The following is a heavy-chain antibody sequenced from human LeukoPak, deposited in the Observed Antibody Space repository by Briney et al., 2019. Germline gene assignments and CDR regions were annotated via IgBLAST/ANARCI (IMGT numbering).Heavy chain of an antibody. CDR2: MNPNSGNT. Sequence: GASVKVSCKASGYTFTSYDINWVRQATGQGLEWMGWMNPNSGNTGYAQKFQGRVTMTRNTSISTAYMELSSLRSEDTAVYYCARGGYYYGSGSYSHYYYYGMDVWGQGTKVTVSS. CDR1: GYTFTSYD. D-gene: IGHD3-10*01. V-gene: IGHV1-8*01. J-gene: IGHJ6*02. CDR3: ARGGYYYGSGSYSHYYYYGMDV.